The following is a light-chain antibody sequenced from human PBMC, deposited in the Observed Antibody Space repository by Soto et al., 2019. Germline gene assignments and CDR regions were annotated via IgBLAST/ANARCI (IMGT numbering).Light chain of an antibody. CDR2: GAS. CDR1: QSASNNY. V-gene: IGKV3-20*01. CDR3: QQYGSSGT. J-gene: IGKJ1*01. Sequence: EIVLTQSPGTLSLSPGERATLSCRASQSASNNYLAWYQQKPGQAPRLIIYGASNRATGIPDRFSGSGSGTDFTLTISRLEPEDFAVYYCQQYGSSGTFGQGTKVEIK.